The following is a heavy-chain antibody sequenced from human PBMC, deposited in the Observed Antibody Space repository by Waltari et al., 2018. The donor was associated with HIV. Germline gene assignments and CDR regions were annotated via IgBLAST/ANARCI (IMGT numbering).Heavy chain of an antibody. J-gene: IGHJ4*02. CDR3: AEGYGAFDFDY. Sequence: QVQLQHSPSPFKKPGTSVKIPCKSSENAFSGSVINWVRQAPGQGLEWIGLIDTKTGSPTYAQVFSGLLILSLDTSVTTSYLQIRALKTNDTATYYCAEGYGAFDFDYWGQGTLITVSP. CDR2: IDTKTGSP. V-gene: IGHV7-4-1*01. D-gene: IGHD2-15*01. CDR1: ENAFSGSV.